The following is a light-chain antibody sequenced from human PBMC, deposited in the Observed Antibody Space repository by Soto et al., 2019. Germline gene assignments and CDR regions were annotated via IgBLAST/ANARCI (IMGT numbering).Light chain of an antibody. CDR2: DVS. CDR1: SSDVGGYNY. Sequence: LTQPPSVSGSPGQSVTISCTGTSSDVGGYNYVSWYQQHPGKAPKLMIYDVSKRPSGVPDRFSGSKSGNTASLTISGLQAEDEADYYCCSYAGSYTWVFGGGTKVTVL. V-gene: IGLV2-11*01. J-gene: IGLJ3*02. CDR3: CSYAGSYTWV.